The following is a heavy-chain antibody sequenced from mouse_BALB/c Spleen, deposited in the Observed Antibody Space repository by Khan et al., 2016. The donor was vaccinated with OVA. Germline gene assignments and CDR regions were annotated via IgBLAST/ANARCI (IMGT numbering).Heavy chain of an antibody. J-gene: IGHJ2*01. CDR1: GFTFTSYG. CDR2: IYPGNGYT. V-gene: IGHV1S134*01. Sequence: EVQLQESGAELGRPGSSVKLSCKTSGFTFTSYGIKWVKQRPGQGLEWIGYIYPGNGYTVSNEKFQGKATLTSDTSSSTAYMQLRSLTSEDSAIYFCAAAYYRNYFDYWGQGTTLTVSS. D-gene: IGHD2-14*01. CDR3: AAAYYRNYFDY.